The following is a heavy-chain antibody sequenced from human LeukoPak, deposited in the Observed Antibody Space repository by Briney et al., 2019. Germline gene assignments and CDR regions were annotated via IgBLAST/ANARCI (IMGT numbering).Heavy chain of an antibody. CDR3: ATSTTVSTGDY. CDR2: INPGDGGT. J-gene: IGHJ4*02. V-gene: IGHV1-46*01. CDR1: GYRFARYY. D-gene: IGHD4-17*01. Sequence: ASVKVSCKASGYRFARYYMHWVRQAPGQGLEWMGIINPGDGGTTYAQKFEGRLSLTRDMSTSTVYLELSSLRSEDTAMYYCATSTTVSTGDYWGQGSLVAVSS.